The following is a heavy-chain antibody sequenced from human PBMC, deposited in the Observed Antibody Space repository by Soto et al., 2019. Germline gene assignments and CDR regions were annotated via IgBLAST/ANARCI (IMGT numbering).Heavy chain of an antibody. CDR1: GFTFSSYG. D-gene: IGHD1-26*01. CDR3: ASFSGSYYNAFDI. Sequence: SLRLSCAASGFTFSSYGMHWVRQAPGKGLEWVAVIWYDGSNKYYADSVKGRFTISRDNSKNTLYLQMNSLRAEDTAVYYCASFSGSYYNAFDIWGQGTMVTVSS. J-gene: IGHJ3*02. V-gene: IGHV3-33*01. CDR2: IWYDGSNK.